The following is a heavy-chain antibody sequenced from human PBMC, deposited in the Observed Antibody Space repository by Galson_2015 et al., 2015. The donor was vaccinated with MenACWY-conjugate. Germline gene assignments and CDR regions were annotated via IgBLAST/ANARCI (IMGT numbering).Heavy chain of an antibody. CDR1: GFTFSSYG. Sequence: SLRLSCAASGFTFSSYGMHWVRQAPGKGLEWVAVISTDGSNKYYADSVKGRFTISRDNSKNTLYLQMNSLRAEDTAVYYCAKDLNPYSSGWDDWGQGTLVTVSS. J-gene: IGHJ4*02. CDR3: AKDLNPYSSGWDD. D-gene: IGHD6-19*01. CDR2: ISTDGSNK. V-gene: IGHV3-30*18.